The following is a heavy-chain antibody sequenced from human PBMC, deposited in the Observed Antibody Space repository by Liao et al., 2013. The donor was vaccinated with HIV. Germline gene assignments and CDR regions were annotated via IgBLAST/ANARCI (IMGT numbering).Heavy chain of an antibody. CDR2: VSHGGST. J-gene: IGHJ4*02. CDR1: GGSFSGYF. Sequence: QVQLQQWGAGLLKPSETLSLTCAVYGGSFSGYFWNWIRQPPGKGLEWIGEVSHGGSTDYNPSLKSRVYISVDTSKNQFSLKLTSLTAADTAVYYCARILRPEVAVALDYWGQGSLVTVSS. V-gene: IGHV4-34*01. D-gene: IGHD1-14*01. CDR3: ARILRPEVAVALDY.